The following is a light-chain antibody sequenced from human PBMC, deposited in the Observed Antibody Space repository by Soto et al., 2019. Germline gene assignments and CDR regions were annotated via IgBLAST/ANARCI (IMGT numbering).Light chain of an antibody. CDR3: SSYTSISTLV. Sequence: QSALTQPASVSGSPGQSITISCTGTSSDIGAYNYVSWYQQHPGKAPKLMIYEVSDRPSGVSNRFSGSKSGNTASLTISGLQAEYEADYYCSSYTSISTLVFGSGTKLTVL. CDR1: SSDIGAYNY. V-gene: IGLV2-14*01. J-gene: IGLJ1*01. CDR2: EVS.